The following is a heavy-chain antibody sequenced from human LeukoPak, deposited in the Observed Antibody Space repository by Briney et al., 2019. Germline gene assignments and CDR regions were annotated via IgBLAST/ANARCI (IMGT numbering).Heavy chain of an antibody. J-gene: IGHJ4*02. CDR1: GFTFNSYS. Sequence: GGSLRLSCAASGFTFNSYSMNWVRQAPGKGLEWVSSISGSNSYIYYTDSVKGRFTISRDNSKNTLYLQMNSLRAEDTAVYYCARAGDDYDSSGYHPYYFDYWGQGTLVTVSS. V-gene: IGHV3-21*01. CDR3: ARAGDDYDSSGYHPYYFDY. CDR2: ISGSNSYI. D-gene: IGHD3-22*01.